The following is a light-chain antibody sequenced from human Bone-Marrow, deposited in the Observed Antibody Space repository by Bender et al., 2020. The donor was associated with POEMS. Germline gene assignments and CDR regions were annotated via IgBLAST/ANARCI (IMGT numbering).Light chain of an antibody. CDR1: SSDIGGYNT. CDR3: NSFTSSKTFV. Sequence: QSALTQPPSASGSPGQSVTISCTGTSSDIGGYNTVSWFQHHRGKAPKAMIYDVTKRPSGVSDRFSGAKSGNTASLTISGLQAEDEADYYCNSFTSSKTFVFGSGTKVTVL. J-gene: IGLJ1*01. CDR2: DVT. V-gene: IGLV2-8*01.